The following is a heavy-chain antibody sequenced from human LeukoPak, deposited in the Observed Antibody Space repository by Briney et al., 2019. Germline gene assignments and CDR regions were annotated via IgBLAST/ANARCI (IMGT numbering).Heavy chain of an antibody. CDR1: GFTFSSYA. V-gene: IGHV3-23*01. CDR2: ISGSGGST. D-gene: IGHD4-17*01. J-gene: IGHJ4*02. Sequence: GGSLRLSCAASGFTFSSYAMSWVRQAPGKGLEWVSSISGSGGSTYYADSVKGRFTISRDNSKNTLHLQMNSLRAEDTAIYYCAKKTSEYGDAPSPGYWGQGTLVTVSS. CDR3: AKKTSEYGDAPSPGY.